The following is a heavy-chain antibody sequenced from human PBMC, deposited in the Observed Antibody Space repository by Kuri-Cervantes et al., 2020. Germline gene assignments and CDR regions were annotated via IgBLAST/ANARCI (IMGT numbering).Heavy chain of an antibody. Sequence: LKISCAASGFTFDDYAMHWVRQAPGKGLEWVSGIRWNSGNIGYADSVKGRLTISRDNAKNSLYLQMNSLRAEDTAVYYCYYYGSGSYYQDAFDIWGQGTMVTVSS. J-gene: IGHJ3*02. CDR2: IRWNSGNI. D-gene: IGHD3-10*01. CDR1: GFTFDDYA. CDR3: YYYGSGSYYQDAFDI. V-gene: IGHV3-9*01.